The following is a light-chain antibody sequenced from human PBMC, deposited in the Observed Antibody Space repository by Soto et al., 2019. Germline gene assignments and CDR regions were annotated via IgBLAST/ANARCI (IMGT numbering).Light chain of an antibody. CDR1: QSVINNR. CDR3: QQAGSSWIT. J-gene: IGKJ5*01. V-gene: IGKV3-20*01. CDR2: DAS. Sequence: EMVLTQSPGTMSLSPGERATLSCRAGQSVINNRLAWYQQKPGQAPRLLIYDASSRATGTPDRFSGSGSGTDFTLTISRLEAEDSAVFYCQQAGSSWITFGQGTRLDIK.